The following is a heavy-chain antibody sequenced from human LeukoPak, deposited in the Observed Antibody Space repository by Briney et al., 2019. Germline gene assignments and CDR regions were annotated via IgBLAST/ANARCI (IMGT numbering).Heavy chain of an antibody. Sequence: PGGSLRLSCAASEFTFSDTWMSWVRQAPGKGLEWVGRIKSKTDGGTTDYAAPVKGRFTISRDDSKNTLYLQMNSLKTEDTAVYYCARDETGYSSSWYHVGFSMDVWGKGTTVTISS. J-gene: IGHJ6*04. V-gene: IGHV3-15*01. CDR2: IKSKTDGGTT. CDR3: ARDETGYSSSWYHVGFSMDV. CDR1: EFTFSDTW. D-gene: IGHD6-13*01.